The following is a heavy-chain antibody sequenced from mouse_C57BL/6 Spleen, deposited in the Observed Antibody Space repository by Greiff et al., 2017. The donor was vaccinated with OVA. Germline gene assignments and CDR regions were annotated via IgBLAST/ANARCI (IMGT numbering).Heavy chain of an antibody. D-gene: IGHD3-2*02. Sequence: EVQLVESGGGLVQPGGSMKLSCVASGFTFSNYWMNWVRQSPEQGLEWVAQISLKSGNSATHYAESVKGRFTVSRAASKSYVYLQMNNSRAEDTGIYYCTAQATGYWGQGTTLTVSS. J-gene: IGHJ2*01. CDR1: GFTFSNYW. CDR2: ISLKSGNSAT. V-gene: IGHV6-3*01. CDR3: TAQATGY.